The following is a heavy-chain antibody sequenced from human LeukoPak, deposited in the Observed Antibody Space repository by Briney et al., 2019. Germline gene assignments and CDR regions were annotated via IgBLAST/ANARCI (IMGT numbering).Heavy chain of an antibody. Sequence: GESLKISCNGSGYSFTSYWIGWVRQLPGKRRQGMGTIYPGDSDTRYSPSFQGQVTISADKSISTAYLQWSSLKASDTAMYYCARHDSVGQQLAPHLDYWGQGTLVTVSS. CDR3: ARHDSVGQQLAPHLDY. J-gene: IGHJ4*02. CDR1: GYSFTSYW. D-gene: IGHD6-13*01. V-gene: IGHV5-51*01. CDR2: IYPGDSDT.